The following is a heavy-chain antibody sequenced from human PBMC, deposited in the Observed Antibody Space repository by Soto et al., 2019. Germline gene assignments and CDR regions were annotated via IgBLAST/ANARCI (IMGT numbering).Heavy chain of an antibody. CDR2: INAGNGNP. D-gene: IGHD5-12*01. V-gene: IGHV1-3*01. CDR1: GYTFTSYA. Sequence: GASVKVSSKTSGYTFTSYAMHWVRQAPGQVLEWMGWINAGNGNPKYSQKFQGRVTITRDTSASTAYRKLSSLRSEDTAVYYCARDNMAWFDPWGQGTLVTVSS. CDR3: ARDNMAWFDP. J-gene: IGHJ5*02.